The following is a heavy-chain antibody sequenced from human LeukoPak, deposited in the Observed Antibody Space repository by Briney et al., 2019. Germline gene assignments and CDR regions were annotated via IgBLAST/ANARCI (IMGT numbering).Heavy chain of an antibody. V-gene: IGHV4-39*07. D-gene: IGHD3-10*01. Sequence: KPSETLSLTCTVSGGSIGSSTYYWGWIRQPPGMGLEWIGSMYYSGSTYYNPSLKSQITISVDTSKSQFSLKLRSVTAADTAVYYCAREMRSPRGGFDYWDQGTLVTVSS. J-gene: IGHJ4*02. CDR2: MYYSGST. CDR3: AREMRSPRGGFDY. CDR1: GGSIGSSTYY.